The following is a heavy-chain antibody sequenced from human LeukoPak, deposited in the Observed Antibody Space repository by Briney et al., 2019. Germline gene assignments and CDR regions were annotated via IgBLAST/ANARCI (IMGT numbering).Heavy chain of an antibody. D-gene: IGHD3-22*01. CDR2: ISWNSGSI. CDR1: GFTFDDYA. CDR3: AKATYDSSGYYSYYYYYGMDV. J-gene: IGHJ6*02. Sequence: GGSLRLSCAASGFTFDDYAMHWVRQAPGKGLEWVSGISWNSGSIGYADSVKGRFTISRDNAKNPLYLQMNGLRAEDTALYYCAKATYDSSGYYSYYYYYGMDVWGQGTTVTVSS. V-gene: IGHV3-9*01.